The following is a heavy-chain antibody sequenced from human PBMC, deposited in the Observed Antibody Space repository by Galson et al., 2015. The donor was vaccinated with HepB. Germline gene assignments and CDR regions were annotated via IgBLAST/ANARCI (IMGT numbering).Heavy chain of an antibody. CDR2: IWYDGSNK. Sequence: SLRLSCAASGFTFSSYGMHWVRQAPGKGLEWVAVIWYDGSNKYYADSVKGRFTISRDNSKNTLYLQMNSLRAEDTAVYYCARDKNEDDFWSPTPPLNWFDPWGQGTLVTVSS. J-gene: IGHJ5*02. CDR3: ARDKNEDDFWSPTPPLNWFDP. D-gene: IGHD3-3*01. CDR1: GFTFSSYG. V-gene: IGHV3-33*01.